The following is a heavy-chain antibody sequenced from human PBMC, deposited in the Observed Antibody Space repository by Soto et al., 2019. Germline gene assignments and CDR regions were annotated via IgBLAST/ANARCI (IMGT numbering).Heavy chain of an antibody. J-gene: IGHJ6*03. D-gene: IGHD6-13*01. CDR3: ASPLAGKGKDYYYYYMDV. CDR2: IYSGGST. CDR1: GFTVSSNY. V-gene: IGHV3-66*01. Sequence: GGSLRLSCAASGFTVSSNYMSWVRQAPGKGLEWVSVIYSGGSTYYADSVKGRLTISRDNSKKTLYLQMNSPRAEDTAVYYCASPLAGKGKDYYYYYMDVWGKGTTVTVSS.